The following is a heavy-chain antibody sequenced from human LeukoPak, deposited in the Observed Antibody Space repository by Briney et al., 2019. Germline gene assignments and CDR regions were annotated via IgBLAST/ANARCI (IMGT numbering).Heavy chain of an antibody. J-gene: IGHJ6*02. V-gene: IGHV4-34*01. D-gene: IGHD3-3*01. CDR2: INHSGST. CDR1: GGSFSGYY. CDR3: ASARYYDFWSGYPFYGMDV. Sequence: PSETLSLTCAVYGGSFSGYYWSWIRQPPGRGLEWIGEINHSGSTNYNPSLKSRVTISVDTSKNQFSLKLSSVTAADTAVYYCASARYYDFWSGYPFYGMDVWGQGTTVTVSS.